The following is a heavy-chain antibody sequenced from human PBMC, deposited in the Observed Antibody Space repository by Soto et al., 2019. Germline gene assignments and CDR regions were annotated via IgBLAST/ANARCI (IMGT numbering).Heavy chain of an antibody. Sequence: SETLSLTCAVYGGSFSGYYWSWIRQPPGKGLEWIGEINHSGSTNYNPSLKSRVTISVDTSKNQFSLKLSSVTAADTAVYYCAKGGFYYYYGMDVWGQGTTVTVSS. CDR1: GGSFSGYY. D-gene: IGHD3-16*01. CDR2: INHSGST. J-gene: IGHJ6*02. CDR3: AKGGFYYYYGMDV. V-gene: IGHV4-34*01.